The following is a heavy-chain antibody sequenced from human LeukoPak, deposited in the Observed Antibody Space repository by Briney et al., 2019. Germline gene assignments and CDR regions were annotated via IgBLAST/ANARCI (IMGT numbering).Heavy chain of an antibody. V-gene: IGHV3-30*18. D-gene: IGHD3-22*01. CDR2: ISYDGSNK. CDR3: AKDLSMIVVRMDV. Sequence: GGSLRLSCAASGFTFSSYGMHWVRQAPGKGLEWVAVISYDGSNKYYADSMKGRFTISRDNSKNTLYLQMNSLRAEDTAVYYCAKDLSMIVVRMDVWGQGTTVTVSS. J-gene: IGHJ6*02. CDR1: GFTFSSYG.